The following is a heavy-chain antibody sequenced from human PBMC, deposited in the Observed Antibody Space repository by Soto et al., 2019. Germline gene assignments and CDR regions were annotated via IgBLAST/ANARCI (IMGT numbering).Heavy chain of an antibody. CDR1: GYTFTGYY. CDR3: ARDLQGFSILYYYYGMDV. V-gene: IGHV1-2*02. Sequence: GASVKVSCKASGYTFTGYYMHWVRQAPGQGLEWMGWINPNSGGTSYAQKFQGRVTMTRDTSISTAYMELSRLRSDDTAVYYCARDLQGFSILYYYYGMDVWGQGTTVTVSS. CDR2: INPNSGGT. J-gene: IGHJ6*02. D-gene: IGHD2-21*01.